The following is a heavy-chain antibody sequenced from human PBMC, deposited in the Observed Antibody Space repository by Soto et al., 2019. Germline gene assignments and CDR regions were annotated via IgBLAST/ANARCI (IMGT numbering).Heavy chain of an antibody. CDR2: INAGNGNT. CDR3: ARDLARDYGDYVFDY. V-gene: IGHV1-3*01. J-gene: IGHJ4*02. CDR1: GYTFTSYA. Sequence: GASVKVSCKASGYTFTSYAMHWVRQAPGQRLEWMGWINAGNGNTKYSQKFQGRVTITRDTSASTAYMELSSLRSEDTAVYYCARDLARDYGDYVFDYWGQGTLVTVSS. D-gene: IGHD4-17*01.